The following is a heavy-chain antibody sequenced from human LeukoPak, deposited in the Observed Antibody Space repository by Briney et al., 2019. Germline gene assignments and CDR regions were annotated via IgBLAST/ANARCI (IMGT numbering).Heavy chain of an antibody. CDR3: AKRYVIAVPGQYYYDY. D-gene: IGHD6-19*01. J-gene: IGHJ4*02. CDR1: GFTFSNYA. Sequence: PGGSLRLSCAASGFTFSNYAMSWVRQAPGKGLERVSAISRSGDNTYYADSVKGRFTISRDNFKNTLYLQMNSLRAEDTAVYYCAKRYVIAVPGQYYYDYWGQGTLVTVSS. V-gene: IGHV3-23*01. CDR2: ISRSGDNT.